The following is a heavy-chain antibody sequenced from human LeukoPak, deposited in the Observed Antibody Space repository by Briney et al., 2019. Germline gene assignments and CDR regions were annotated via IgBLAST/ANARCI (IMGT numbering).Heavy chain of an antibody. Sequence: GGSLRLSCAASGFTFSSYWMSWVRQAPGKGLEWVANIKQDGSEKYYVDSVKGRFTISRDNAKNSLYLQMNSLRAEDTAVYYCARGSHHWNDPGAFDIWGQGTMVTVSS. J-gene: IGHJ3*02. CDR2: IKQDGSEK. CDR3: ARGSHHWNDPGAFDI. V-gene: IGHV3-7*01. CDR1: GFTFSSYW. D-gene: IGHD1-1*01.